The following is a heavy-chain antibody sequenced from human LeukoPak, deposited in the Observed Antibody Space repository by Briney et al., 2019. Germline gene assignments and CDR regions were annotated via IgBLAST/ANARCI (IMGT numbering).Heavy chain of an antibody. CDR2: ISHTGRT. V-gene: IGHV4-39*01. CDR1: GGSISSGGYY. D-gene: IGHD2-15*01. J-gene: IGHJ4*02. Sequence: SETLSLTCTVSGGSISSGGYYWSWVRQPPGKGLEWIGEISHTGRTNYSPPFKSRVTISVDTSKNQFSLKLTSVTAADTAVYYCARLGLYCTGGSCYFGDYWGQGTLVSVS. CDR3: ARLGLYCTGGSCYFGDY.